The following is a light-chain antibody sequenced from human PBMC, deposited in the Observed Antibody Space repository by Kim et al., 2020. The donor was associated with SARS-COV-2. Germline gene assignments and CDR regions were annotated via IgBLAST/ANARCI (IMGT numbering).Light chain of an antibody. Sequence: EIVLTQSPGTLSLSPGERATLSCRASQTVTSNYLAWYQQKPGQAPRLLIYGASSRATGIPDRFSGSGSGTDFTLTISRLEPEDFAVYYCQQYVSSPATFGQGTKVDIK. CDR3: QQYVSSPAT. V-gene: IGKV3-20*01. CDR1: QTVTSNY. CDR2: GAS. J-gene: IGKJ1*01.